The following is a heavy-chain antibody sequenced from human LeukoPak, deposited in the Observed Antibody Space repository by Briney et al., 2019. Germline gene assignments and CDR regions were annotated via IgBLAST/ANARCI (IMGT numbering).Heavy chain of an antibody. CDR2: IYTSGST. V-gene: IGHV4-4*07. CDR3: AREDRYCSGGSCYS. J-gene: IGHJ4*02. CDR1: GGSISSYD. D-gene: IGHD2-15*01. Sequence: SETLSLTCTVSGGSISSYDWSWIRQPAGKGLEWIGRIYTSGSTNYNPSLKSRVIISVDTSKNQFSLELSSVTAADTAVYYCAREDRYCSGGSCYSWGQGTLVTVSS.